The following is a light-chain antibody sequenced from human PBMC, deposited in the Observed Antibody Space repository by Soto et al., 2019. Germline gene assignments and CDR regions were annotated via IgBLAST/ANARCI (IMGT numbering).Light chain of an antibody. CDR1: QSVSSN. J-gene: IGKJ5*01. CDR2: GAS. Sequence: GRTKYKATPSVSPGGRATPSCTASQSVSSNLAWYQQKPGQAPRLIIYGASTRATGIPARFSGIGSGTEFTLTISSLLTEDYGIYYCQECKNWLLISFGQGTRLEV. V-gene: IGKV3-15*01. CDR3: QECKNWLLIS.